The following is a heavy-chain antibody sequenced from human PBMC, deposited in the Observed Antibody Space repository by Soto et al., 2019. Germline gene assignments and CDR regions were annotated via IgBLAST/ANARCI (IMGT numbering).Heavy chain of an antibody. CDR3: TSQYYYDSSGPAYYYYYIDV. V-gene: IGHV3-73*01. CDR1: GFTFSGSA. J-gene: IGHJ6*03. Sequence: GGSLRLSCAASGFTFSGSAMHWVRQASGKGLEWVGRIRSKANSYATAYAASVKGRFTISRDDSKNTAYLQMNSLKTEDTAVYSCTSQYYYDSSGPAYYYYYIDVWGKGTTVTVSS. D-gene: IGHD3-22*01. CDR2: IRSKANSYAT.